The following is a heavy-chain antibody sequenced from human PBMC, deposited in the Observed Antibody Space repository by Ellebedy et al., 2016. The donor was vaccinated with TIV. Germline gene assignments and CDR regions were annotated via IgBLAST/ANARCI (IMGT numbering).Heavy chain of an antibody. V-gene: IGHV6-1*01. D-gene: IGHD4/OR15-4a*01. Sequence: SQTLSLTCGISGDSVSSNSGAWHWFRQSPSRGLEWLGRTYYRSRWFNDYAMSVKSRITINADTSKNQFSLQLNSVTSEDTAVYYCARDPSWCYSCADVWGQGTTVTVSS. J-gene: IGHJ6*02. CDR1: GDSVSSNSGA. CDR3: ARDPSWCYSCADV. CDR2: TYYRSRWFN.